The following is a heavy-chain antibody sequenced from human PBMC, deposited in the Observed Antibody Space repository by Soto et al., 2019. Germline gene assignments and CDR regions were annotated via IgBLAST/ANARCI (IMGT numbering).Heavy chain of an antibody. CDR1: GGTFSSYT. J-gene: IGHJ4*02. CDR3: ARDDYDYIWGSYRKTFDY. V-gene: IGHV1-69*04. Sequence: GASVKVSCKASGGTFSSYTISWVRQAPGQGLEWMGRIIPILGIANYAQKFQGRVTITADNSTSTAYMELSSLRSEDTALFYCARDDYDYIWGSYRKTFDYWGQGALVTVSS. D-gene: IGHD3-16*02. CDR2: IIPILGIA.